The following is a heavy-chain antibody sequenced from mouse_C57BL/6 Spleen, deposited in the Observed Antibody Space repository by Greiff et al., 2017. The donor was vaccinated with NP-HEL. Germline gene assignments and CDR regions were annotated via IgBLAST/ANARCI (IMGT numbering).Heavy chain of an antibody. V-gene: IGHV5-9*01. Sequence: EVMLVESGGGLVKPGGSLKLSCAASGFTFSSYTMSWVRQTPEKRLEWVATISGGGGNTYYPDSVKGRFTISRDNAKNTLYLQMSSLRSEDTALYYCARGWDVYYFDYWGQGTTLTVSS. CDR1: GFTFSSYT. J-gene: IGHJ2*01. D-gene: IGHD4-1*01. CDR2: ISGGGGNT. CDR3: ARGWDVYYFDY.